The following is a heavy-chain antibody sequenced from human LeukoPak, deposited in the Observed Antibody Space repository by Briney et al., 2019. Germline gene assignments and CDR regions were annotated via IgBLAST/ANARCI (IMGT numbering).Heavy chain of an antibody. D-gene: IGHD1-20*01. CDR2: ISYSGSS. CDR1: SDSVSSDF. Sequence: SETLSLTCSVSSDSVSSDFWTWIRQPPGKGLEWIGYISYSGSSNYIPSLKSRVTMSLDTSKNQFSLRLTSVTAADTAVYFCARARNWHYFDYWGQGALVTVSS. V-gene: IGHV4-59*02. J-gene: IGHJ4*02. CDR3: ARARNWHYFDY.